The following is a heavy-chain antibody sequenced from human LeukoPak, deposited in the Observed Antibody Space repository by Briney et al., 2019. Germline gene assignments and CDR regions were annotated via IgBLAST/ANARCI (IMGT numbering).Heavy chain of an antibody. Sequence: SETLSLTCTVSGGSISGSSYSWGWIRQPPGKGLEWIGSIYYSGSTDYNPSLKSRVSISVDTSKNQFSLKLSSVTAADTAVYYCARQIVWVTADWFDPWGQGTLVTVSS. V-gene: IGHV4-39*01. CDR1: GGSISGSSYS. J-gene: IGHJ5*02. CDR3: ARQIVWVTADWFDP. CDR2: IYYSGST. D-gene: IGHD2-21*02.